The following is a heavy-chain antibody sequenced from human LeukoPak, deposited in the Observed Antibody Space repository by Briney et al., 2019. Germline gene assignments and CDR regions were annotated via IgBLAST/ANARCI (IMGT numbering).Heavy chain of an antibody. D-gene: IGHD3-3*01. CDR3: ARAPPPASYDFWSGYYSYYFDY. V-gene: IGHV1-2*02. CDR2: INPNSGGT. J-gene: IGHJ4*02. CDR1: GYTFIAYY. Sequence: GASVKVSCKASGYTFIAYYMHWVRQAPGQGLEWMGWINPNSGGTNYAQKFQGRVTMTRDTSISTAYMELSRLRSDDTAVYYCARAPPPASYDFWSGYYSYYFDYWGQGTLVTVSS.